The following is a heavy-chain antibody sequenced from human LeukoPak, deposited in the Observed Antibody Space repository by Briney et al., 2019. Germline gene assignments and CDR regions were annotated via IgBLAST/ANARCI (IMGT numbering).Heavy chain of an antibody. D-gene: IGHD3-10*01. J-gene: IGHJ5*02. V-gene: IGHV4-59*08. CDR2: IYYSGST. CDR1: GGSISSYY. CDR3: ARQGRITMVRGVTNWFDP. Sequence: SETLSLTCTVSGGSISSYYWNWIRQPPGKGLGWIGYIYYSGSTNYNPSLKSRVTISVDTSKNQFSLKLSSVTAADTAVYYCARQGRITMVRGVTNWFDPWGQGTLVSVSS.